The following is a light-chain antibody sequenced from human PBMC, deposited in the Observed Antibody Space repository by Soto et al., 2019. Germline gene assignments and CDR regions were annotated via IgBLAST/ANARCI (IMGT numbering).Light chain of an antibody. CDR2: RAS. CDR3: QQYNSYWT. V-gene: IGKV1-5*01. J-gene: IGKJ1*01. Sequence: DIQMTQSPSSLSASVGDRVTISCRTSQSISTYLNWYQQKPGTAPRLLIYRASSVKSGVPPRFSGSGSGRDFTLTISSLQPDDFATYYCQQYNSYWTFGQGTKVDI. CDR1: QSISTY.